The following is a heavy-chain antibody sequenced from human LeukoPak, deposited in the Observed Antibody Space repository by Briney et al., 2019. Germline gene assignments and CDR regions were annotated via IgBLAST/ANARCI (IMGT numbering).Heavy chain of an antibody. V-gene: IGHV3-21*01. Sequence: PGGSLRLSCAASGFTFSSYAMSWVRQAPGKGLEWVSSISSSSSYIYYADSVKGRFTISRDNAKNSLYLQMNSLRAEDTAVYYCAREGIPGEYYDSSGYPNPSDYWGQGTLVTVSS. CDR3: AREGIPGEYYDSSGYPNPSDY. CDR1: GFTFSSYA. D-gene: IGHD3-22*01. CDR2: ISSSSSYI. J-gene: IGHJ4*02.